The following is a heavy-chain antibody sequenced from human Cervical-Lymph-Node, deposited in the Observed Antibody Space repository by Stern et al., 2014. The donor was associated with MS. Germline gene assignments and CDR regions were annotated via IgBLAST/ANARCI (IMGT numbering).Heavy chain of an antibody. CDR2: ISHVFGTP. CDR3: ALSSETSDRWYSLGYDL. Sequence: QVQLVQSGAEVTQPGSSVKVSCKASGGTFSKFPSSWVRQAPGQGLEWMAGISHVFGTPTYAQEFRGRVTITADVSTSTVYMELSSLRSDDTAVYYCALSSETSDRWYSLGYDLWGQGTLVTVSS. V-gene: IGHV1-69*01. J-gene: IGHJ5*02. D-gene: IGHD6-13*01. CDR1: GGTFSKFP.